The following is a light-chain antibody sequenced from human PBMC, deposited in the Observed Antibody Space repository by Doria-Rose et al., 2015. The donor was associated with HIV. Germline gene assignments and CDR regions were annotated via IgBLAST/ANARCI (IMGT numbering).Light chain of an antibody. CDR2: DGS. CDR1: QSFSSTY. J-gene: IGKJ1*01. CDR3: HQYGASWT. V-gene: IGKV3-20*01. Sequence: DIVLTQSPGTLSLSPGERATLSCRASQSFSSTYLAWYQQKPGQAPSLLIYDGSTMATGIPDRFSASGSGTDFTLTINRPEPEDFALYYCHQYGASWTFGQGTKVEI.